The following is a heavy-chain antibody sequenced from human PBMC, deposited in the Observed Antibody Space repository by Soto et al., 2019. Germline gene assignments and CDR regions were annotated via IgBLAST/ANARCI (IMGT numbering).Heavy chain of an antibody. D-gene: IGHD6-6*01. J-gene: IGHJ4*02. V-gene: IGHV3-48*01. CDR1: GFTFSSYS. Sequence: EVQLVESGGGLVQPGGSLRLSCAASGFTFSSYSMNWVRQAPGKGLEWVSYISSSSSTIYYADSVKGRFTISRDNAKNSLDLQMNSLRAEDTAVYYCARGGGSSLFDYWGQGTLVTVSS. CDR3: ARGGGSSLFDY. CDR2: ISSSSSTI.